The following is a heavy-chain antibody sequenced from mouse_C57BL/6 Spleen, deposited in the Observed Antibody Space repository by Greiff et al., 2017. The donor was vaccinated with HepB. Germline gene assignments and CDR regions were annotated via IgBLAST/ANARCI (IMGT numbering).Heavy chain of an antibody. V-gene: IGHV1-62-2*01. CDR2: FYPGSGSI. D-gene: IGHD1-1*01. CDR1: GYTFTEYT. Sequence: VKLMESGAELVKPGASVKLSCKASGYTFTEYTIHWVKQRSGQGLEWIGWFYPGSGSIKYNEKFKDKATLTADKSSSTVYMELSRLTSEDSAVYFCARDESSSYWFAYWGQGTLVTVSA. J-gene: IGHJ3*01. CDR3: ARDESSSYWFAY.